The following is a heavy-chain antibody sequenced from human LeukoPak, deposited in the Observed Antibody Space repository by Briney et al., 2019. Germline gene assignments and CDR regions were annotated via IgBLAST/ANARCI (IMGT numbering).Heavy chain of an antibody. CDR3: ARGIDHDYGGNLNYYYYYMDV. Sequence: SVKVSCKASGYTFTSYGISWVRQAPGQGLEWMGWISAYNGNTNYAQKLQGRVTMTTDTSTSTAYMELRSLRSDDTAVYYCARGIDHDYGGNLNYYYYYMDVWGKGTTVTVSS. D-gene: IGHD4-23*01. CDR1: GYTFTSYG. CDR2: ISAYNGNT. V-gene: IGHV1-18*01. J-gene: IGHJ6*03.